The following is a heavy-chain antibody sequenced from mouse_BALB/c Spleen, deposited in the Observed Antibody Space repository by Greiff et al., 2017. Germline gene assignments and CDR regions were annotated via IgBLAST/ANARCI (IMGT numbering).Heavy chain of an antibody. CDR1: GFTFSSYA. Sequence: EVQLVESGGGLVKPGGSLKLSCAASGFTFSSYAMSWVRQTPEKRLEWVASISSGGSTYYPDSVKGRFTISRDNARNILYLQMSSLRSEDTAMYYCASLLRLRYWGQGTTLTVSS. CDR3: ASLLRLRY. V-gene: IGHV5-6-5*01. D-gene: IGHD1-2*01. CDR2: ISSGGST. J-gene: IGHJ2*01.